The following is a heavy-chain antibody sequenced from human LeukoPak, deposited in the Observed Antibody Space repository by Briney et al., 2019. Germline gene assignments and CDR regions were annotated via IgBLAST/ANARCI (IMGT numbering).Heavy chain of an antibody. D-gene: IGHD6-19*01. V-gene: IGHV3-23*01. Sequence: AGGSLRLSCAASGFTFSTHAMSWVRQAPGKGLEWVSVISGSGGSTYYGDSVKGRFTISRDNSKNTLYLQMNSLRAEDTAVYYCAKKNIGLAVAGVFDYWGQGTLVTVSS. CDR2: ISGSGGST. J-gene: IGHJ4*02. CDR1: GFTFSTHA. CDR3: AKKNIGLAVAGVFDY.